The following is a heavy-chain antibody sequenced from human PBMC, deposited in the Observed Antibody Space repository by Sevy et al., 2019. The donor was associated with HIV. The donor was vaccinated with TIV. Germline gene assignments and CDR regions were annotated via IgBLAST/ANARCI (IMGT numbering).Heavy chain of an antibody. CDR2: IRSTGDTI. J-gene: IGHJ4*02. D-gene: IGHD1-26*01. CDR3: ARVFGIGIVGATLDY. V-gene: IGHV3-11*01. CDR1: GFTFSDYN. Sequence: GGSLRLSCAASGFTFSDYNMIWIRQAPGRGLERISYIRSTGDTIYYEDSVKGRFTISRENAKNSLYLQMNSLTAGDTAVYYCARVFGIGIVGATLDYWGQGTLVTVSS.